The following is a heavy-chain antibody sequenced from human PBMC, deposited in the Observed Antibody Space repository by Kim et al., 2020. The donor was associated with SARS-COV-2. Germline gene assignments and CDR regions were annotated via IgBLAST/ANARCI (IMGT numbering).Heavy chain of an antibody. CDR2: ISSSGSTI. V-gene: IGHV3-48*03. CDR1: GFTFSSYE. CDR3: ARARSYKPTSMGAFDI. Sequence: GGSLRLSCAASGFTFSSYEMNWVRQAPGKGLEWVSYISSSGSTIYYADSVKGRFTISRDNAKNSLYLQMNSLRAEDTAVYYCARARSYKPTSMGAFDIWGQGTMVTVSS. J-gene: IGHJ3*02. D-gene: IGHD1-1*01.